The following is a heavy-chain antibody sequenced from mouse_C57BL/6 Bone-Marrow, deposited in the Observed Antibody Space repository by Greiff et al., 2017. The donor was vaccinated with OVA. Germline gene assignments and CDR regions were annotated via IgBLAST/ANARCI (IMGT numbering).Heavy chain of an antibody. CDR1: GYTFTSYW. CDR2: IHPSDSDT. J-gene: IGHJ4*01. V-gene: IGHV1-74*01. D-gene: IGHD1-1*01. CDR3: AIGDYFGICYLWYSMDY. Sequence: QVQLQQPGAELVKPGASVKVSCKASGYTFTSYWMHWVKQRPGQGLEWIGRIHPSDSDTNYNQKFKGKATLTVDKSSSTAYMQLSSLTSEDSAVYYCAIGDYFGICYLWYSMDYWGQGTSVTVSS.